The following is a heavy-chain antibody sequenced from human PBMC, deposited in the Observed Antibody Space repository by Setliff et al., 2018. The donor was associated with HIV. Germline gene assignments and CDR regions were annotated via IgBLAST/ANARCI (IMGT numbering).Heavy chain of an antibody. D-gene: IGHD6-13*01. CDR2: INHRGIT. J-gene: IGHJ6*02. CDR1: GVSFSGYY. Sequence: PSETQSLTCAVSGVSFSGYYWSWIRQPPGKGLEWIGEINHRGITNYSPSLKSRVTISVDTSKNQFSLKLRSVTAADTAAYYCARVVWMAAAGTIDYYYYGMDIWGQGTTVTVSS. CDR3: ARVVWMAAAGTIDYYYYGMDI. V-gene: IGHV4-34*01.